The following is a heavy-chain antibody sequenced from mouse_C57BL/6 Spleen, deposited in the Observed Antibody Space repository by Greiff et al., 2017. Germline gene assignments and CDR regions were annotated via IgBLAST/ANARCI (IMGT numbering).Heavy chain of an antibody. CDR3: ASTRYSNDDYYGMDY. Sequence: VQLQQPGAELVKPGASVKMSCKASGYTFTSYWITWVKQRPGQGLEWIGDIYPGSGSTNYNEKFKSKATLTVDTSSSTAYMQLSSLTAEDSAVYYCASTRYSNDDYYGMDYWGQGTLVTVSA. J-gene: IGHJ4*01. V-gene: IGHV1-55*01. CDR2: IYPGSGST. D-gene: IGHD2-12*01. CDR1: GYTFTSYW.